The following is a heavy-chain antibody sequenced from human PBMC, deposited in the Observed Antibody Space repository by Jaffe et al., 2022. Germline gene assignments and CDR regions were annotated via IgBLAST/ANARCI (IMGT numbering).Heavy chain of an antibody. CDR3: ARGDYGSGSYHY. CDR1: GYSISSGHY. Sequence: QVQLQESGPGLVKPSETLSLTCAVSGYSISSGHYWGWIRQPPGKGLEWIGTIYHSGSTYYNPSLKSRVTISVDPSKNQFSLKLSSVTAADTAVYYCARGDYGSGSYHYWGQGTLVTVSS. CDR2: IYHSGST. D-gene: IGHD3-10*01. J-gene: IGHJ4*02. V-gene: IGHV4-38-2*01.